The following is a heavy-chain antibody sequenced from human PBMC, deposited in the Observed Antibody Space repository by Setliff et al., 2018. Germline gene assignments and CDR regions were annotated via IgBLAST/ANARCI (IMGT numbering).Heavy chain of an antibody. D-gene: IGHD6-6*01. CDR2: IYYSGST. CDR1: GGSISSYY. J-gene: IGHJ4*02. CDR3: ARGRNVAARLLDS. Sequence: PSETLSLTCTVSGGSISSYYWSWIRQPPGKGLEWIGYIYYSGSTNYNPSLKSRVTISVDTSKNQFSLRLNSVTAADTAVYYCARGRNVAARLLDSWGQGARVTVSS. V-gene: IGHV4-59*12.